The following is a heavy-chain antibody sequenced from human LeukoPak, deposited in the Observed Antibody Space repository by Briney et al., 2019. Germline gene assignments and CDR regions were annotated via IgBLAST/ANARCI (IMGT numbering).Heavy chain of an antibody. CDR1: GGSISSSRYY. Sequence: PSETLSLTCTVSGGSISSSRYYWGWIRQPPGRGLEGIGRFYYRGSTYYNPSLKSRVTISVATSKNQFSLKLSSGTAADTAVYYCAVVGPKRVTPNYWGQGTLVTVSS. D-gene: IGHD2-15*01. J-gene: IGHJ4*02. CDR3: AVVGPKRVTPNY. V-gene: IGHV4-39*07. CDR2: FYYRGST.